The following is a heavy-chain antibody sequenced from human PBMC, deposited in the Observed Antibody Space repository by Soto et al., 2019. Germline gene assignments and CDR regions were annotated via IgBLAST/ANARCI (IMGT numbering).Heavy chain of an antibody. D-gene: IGHD6-19*01. V-gene: IGHV4-4*02. CDR2: IYHSGST. CDR1: GGSISSSNW. Sequence: QVQLQESGPGLVKPSGTLSLTCAVSGGSISSSNWWSWVRQPPGKGLEWIGEIYHSGSTNYNPSRKSRVTISVDKSKTQFSLKLGSVTAAGTALYYCARERAVADLYYFDYWGQGTLVTVSS. J-gene: IGHJ4*02. CDR3: ARERAVADLYYFDY.